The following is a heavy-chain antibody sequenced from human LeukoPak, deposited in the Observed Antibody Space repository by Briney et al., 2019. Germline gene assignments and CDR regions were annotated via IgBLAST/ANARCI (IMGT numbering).Heavy chain of an antibody. CDR2: IYYSGST. CDR1: GGSISSSNW. V-gene: IGHV4-4*02. CDR3: ASYDSSGYNIDY. D-gene: IGHD3-22*01. Sequence: SGTLSLTCAVSGGSISSSNWWSWVRQPPGKGLEWIGYIYYSGSTYYNPSLKSRVTISVDTSKNQFSLKLSSVTAADTAVYYCASYDSSGYNIDYWGQGTLVTVSS. J-gene: IGHJ4*02.